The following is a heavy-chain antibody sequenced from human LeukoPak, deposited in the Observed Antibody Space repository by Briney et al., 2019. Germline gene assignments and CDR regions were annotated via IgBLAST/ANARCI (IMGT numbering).Heavy chain of an antibody. D-gene: IGHD3-22*01. Sequence: PSETLSLTCSVSGGSISSSDYYWGWIRQPPGKGLEWIGSIYYSGTTYYNPSLKSRVIISVDTSKNQFSLKLRSVTAADTAVYYCASNVYDGSGHYWFDPWGQGTLVTVSS. V-gene: IGHV4-39*01. CDR2: IYYSGTT. J-gene: IGHJ5*02. CDR3: ASNVYDGSGHYWFDP. CDR1: GGSISSSDYY.